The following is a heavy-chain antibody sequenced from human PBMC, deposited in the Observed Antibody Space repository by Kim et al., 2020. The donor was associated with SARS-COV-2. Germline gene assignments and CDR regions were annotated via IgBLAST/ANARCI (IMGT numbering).Heavy chain of an antibody. Sequence: ASVKVSCKASGYTFTSYAMKCFRQAPGQGLEWMGWINTNTGIPTYAQGFTGRFVFSLDTSVSTAYLQISSLKAEDTAVYYCARESGVGYYGTGYWGQGTLVTVSS. CDR1: GYTFTSYA. D-gene: IGHD3-10*01. V-gene: IGHV7-4-1*02. CDR2: INTNTGIP. CDR3: ARESGVGYYGTGY. J-gene: IGHJ4*02.